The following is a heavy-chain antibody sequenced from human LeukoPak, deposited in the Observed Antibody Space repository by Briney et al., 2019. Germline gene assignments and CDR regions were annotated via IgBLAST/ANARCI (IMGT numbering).Heavy chain of an antibody. Sequence: SETLSLTCAVYGGSFSGYYWSWIRQPPGKGLEWIGEINRSGSTNYNPSLKSRVTISVDTSKNQFSLKLSSVTAADTAVYYCARKFNSRYFDLWGRGTLVTVSS. J-gene: IGHJ2*01. CDR2: INRSGST. CDR1: GGSFSGYY. V-gene: IGHV4-34*01. CDR3: ARKFNSRYFDL. D-gene: IGHD4-23*01.